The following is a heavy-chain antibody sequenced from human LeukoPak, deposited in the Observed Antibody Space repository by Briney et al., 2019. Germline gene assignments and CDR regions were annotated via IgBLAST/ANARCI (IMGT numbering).Heavy chain of an antibody. J-gene: IGHJ4*02. V-gene: IGHV4-31*03. Sequence: SETLSLTCTVSGGSISSDTYYWSWIRQHPGKGLEWIGYIYYRGSTYYNPSLKSRVTISVDRSKNQFSLKLSSMTAADTAVYYCARVGIQLWGFDYWGQGTLVTVSS. D-gene: IGHD5-18*01. CDR1: GGSISSDTYY. CDR3: ARVGIQLWGFDY. CDR2: IYYRGST.